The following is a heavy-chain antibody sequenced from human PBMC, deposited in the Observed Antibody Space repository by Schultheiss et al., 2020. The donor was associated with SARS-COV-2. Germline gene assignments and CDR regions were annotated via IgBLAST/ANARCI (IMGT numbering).Heavy chain of an antibody. CDR3: ARTPITMVRGVMYYYGIDV. CDR2: IYWNDDK. CDR1: GFSLSTSGVG. J-gene: IGHJ6*02. Sequence: SGPTLVKPTQTLTLTCTFSGFSLSTSGVGVGWIRQPPGKALEWLALIYWNDDKCYSPSLKSRLTITKDTSKNQVVLTMTNMDPVDTATYYCARTPITMVRGVMYYYGIDVWGQGTTVTVSS. V-gene: IGHV2-5*01. D-gene: IGHD3-10*01.